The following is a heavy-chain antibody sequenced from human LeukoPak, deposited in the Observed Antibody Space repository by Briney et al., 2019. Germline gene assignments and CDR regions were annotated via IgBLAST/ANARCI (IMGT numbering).Heavy chain of an antibody. CDR3: AREPPMGRSYHGMDV. J-gene: IGHJ6*02. D-gene: IGHD3-10*01. CDR2: IYSGGSI. CDR1: GFTVGNYY. Sequence: GGSLRLSCAASGFTVGNYYMHWVRQAPGKGLEWVSVIYSGGSIYYSNSVKGRVINSRDNSKNTLDLQLNSLRAEDTAVYYCAREPPMGRSYHGMDVWGQGTTVTVSS. V-gene: IGHV3-66*01.